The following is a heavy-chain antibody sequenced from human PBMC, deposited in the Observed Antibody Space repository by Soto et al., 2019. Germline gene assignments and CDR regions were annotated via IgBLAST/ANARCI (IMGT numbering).Heavy chain of an antibody. J-gene: IGHJ3*02. Sequence: XGSLRLSCAAAGFTFSNYVMNWVRQAPGKGLEWVSTISYSADKTFYADSVKGRFTISRDNSRDTLFLQMNSLRADDAAVYYCARRARTATTNWGAFDIWGQGPMVTVSS. CDR3: ARRARTATTNWGAFDI. CDR2: ISYSADKT. CDR1: GFTFSNYV. V-gene: IGHV3-23*01. D-gene: IGHD1-7*01.